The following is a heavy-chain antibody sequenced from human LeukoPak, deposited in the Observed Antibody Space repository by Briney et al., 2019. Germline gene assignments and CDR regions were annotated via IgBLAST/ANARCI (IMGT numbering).Heavy chain of an antibody. J-gene: IGHJ4*02. CDR1: GINFRSSG. D-gene: IGHD6-13*01. CDR3: AREGGRAAAGRFDY. CDR2: IQNDGSDK. V-gene: IGHV3-30*02. Sequence: GGSLRLSCAASGINFRSSGMHWVRQAPGKGLEWVTFIQNDGSDKSYAASVKGRFTISRDNSKNTVYPHMNSLRADDTALYYCAREGGRAAAGRFDYWGQGTLVTVSS.